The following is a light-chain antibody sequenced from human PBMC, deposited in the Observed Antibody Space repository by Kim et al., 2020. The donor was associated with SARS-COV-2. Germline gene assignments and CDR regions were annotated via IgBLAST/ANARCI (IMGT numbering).Light chain of an antibody. CDR3: QQYDNWPRT. J-gene: IGKJ1*01. Sequence: EIVMTQSPDTLSVSPGERVTLSCRASQRVSSKLAWYQQKPGQAPRLLIYDAFTRATGIPARFSGSGSGTEFALTISSLQSEDFAVYYCQQYDNWPRTFGQGTKVDIK. CDR2: DAF. CDR1: QRVSSK. V-gene: IGKV3-15*01.